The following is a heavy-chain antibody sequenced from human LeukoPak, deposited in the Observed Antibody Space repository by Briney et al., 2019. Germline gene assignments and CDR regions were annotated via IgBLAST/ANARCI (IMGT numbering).Heavy chain of an antibody. V-gene: IGHV3-21*01. J-gene: IGHJ4*02. CDR1: GFTFSSYS. CDR3: ARGDGGETTNGGYYFNY. Sequence: GGSLRLSCAASGFTFSSYSMNWVRQAPGKGLEWVSSISSSSSYIYYADSVKGRFTISRDNAKNSLYLQMNSLRAEDTAVYYCARGDGGETTNGGYYFNYWGQGTLVTVSS. D-gene: IGHD2-8*01. CDR2: ISSSSSYI.